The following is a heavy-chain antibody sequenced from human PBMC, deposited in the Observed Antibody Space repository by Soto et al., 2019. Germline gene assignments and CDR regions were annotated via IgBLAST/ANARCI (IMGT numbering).Heavy chain of an antibody. CDR1: GGSVINSGCC. Sequence: SVTLSLSCPVAGGSVINSGCCWGWLSQSPGKGLEWIGSVYYRGRSYSKSSVKSRVTISVDTSKNQFSLNLNSVTASDTAVYFCVSQRTPAITQAYLDYWGQAHLVTGS. D-gene: IGHD1-20*01. CDR3: VSQRTPAITQAYLDY. J-gene: IGHJ4*02. CDR2: VYYRGRS. V-gene: IGHV4-39*01.